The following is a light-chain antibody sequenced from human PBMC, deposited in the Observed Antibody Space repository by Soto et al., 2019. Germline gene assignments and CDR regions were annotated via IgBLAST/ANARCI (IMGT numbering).Light chain of an antibody. CDR1: NSNIGTKT. V-gene: IGLV1-44*01. CDR3: ASWDGSLNAWV. Sequence: QSVLTQPPSASGTPGQRVTISCSGTNSNIGTKTVSWYQQFPGTAPKLLIHSNNLRPSGVPDRLSGSKSGTSASLAISGLRSEDEAVYYCASWDGSLNAWVFGGGTKLTVL. J-gene: IGLJ3*02. CDR2: SNN.